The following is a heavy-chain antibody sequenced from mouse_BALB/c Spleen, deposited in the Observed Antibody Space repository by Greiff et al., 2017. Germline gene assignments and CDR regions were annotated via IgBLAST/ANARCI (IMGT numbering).Heavy chain of an antibody. J-gene: IGHJ4*01. V-gene: IGHV5-12-2*01. CDR3: ARHEGGSYAMDY. CDR2: ISNGGGST. CDR1: GFTFSSYT. Sequence: EVMLVESGGGLVQPGGSLKLSCAASGFTFSSYTMSWVRQTPEKRLEWVAYISNGGGSTYYPDTVKGRFTISRDNAKNTLYLQMSSLKSENTAMYYCARHEGGSYAMDYWGQGTSVTVSS.